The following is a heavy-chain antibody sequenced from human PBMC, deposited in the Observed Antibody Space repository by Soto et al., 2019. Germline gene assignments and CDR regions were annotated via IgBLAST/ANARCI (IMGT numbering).Heavy chain of an antibody. D-gene: IGHD6-13*01. J-gene: IGHJ4*02. CDR3: ARTGRDYSSPIHY. CDR1: GFTFSSYS. CDR2: ISSSSSYI. V-gene: IGHV3-21*01. Sequence: PGGSLRLSCAASGFTFSSYSMNWVRQAPGKGLEWVSSISSSSSYIYYADSVKGRFTISRDNAKNSLYLQMNSLRAEDTAVYYCARTGRDYSSPIHYWGQGTLVTVSS.